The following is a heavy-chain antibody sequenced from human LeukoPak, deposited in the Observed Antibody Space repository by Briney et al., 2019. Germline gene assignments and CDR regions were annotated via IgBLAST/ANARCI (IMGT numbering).Heavy chain of an antibody. D-gene: IGHD4-11*01. J-gene: IGHJ4*02. V-gene: IGHV4-34*01. Sequence: KSSETLSLTCAVYGGSFSGYYWSWIRQPPGKGLEWIGEINHSGSTNYNPSLKSRATISVDTSKNQFSLKLSSVTAADTAVYYCASFLHDYSNYNDYGGQGTLVTVSS. CDR3: ASFLHDYSNYNDY. CDR2: INHSGST. CDR1: GGSFSGYY.